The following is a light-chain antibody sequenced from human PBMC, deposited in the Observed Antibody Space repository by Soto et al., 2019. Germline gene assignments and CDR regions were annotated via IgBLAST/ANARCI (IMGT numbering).Light chain of an antibody. CDR3: SSYASSSALV. CDR2: EVS. J-gene: IGLJ1*01. Sequence: QSVLTQPASVSGSPGQSITISCTGTSSDVGGYTYVSWYQQHPGKAPKLMIYEVSNRPSGVSNRFSGSKSGNTASLTISGLQAEDEADYYCSSYASSSALVFGLGTKVT. CDR1: SSDVGGYTY. V-gene: IGLV2-14*01.